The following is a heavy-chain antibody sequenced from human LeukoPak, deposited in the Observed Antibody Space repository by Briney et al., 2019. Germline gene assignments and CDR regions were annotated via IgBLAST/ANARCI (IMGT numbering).Heavy chain of an antibody. Sequence: ASVKVSCKASGGTFSSYAISWVRQAPGQGLEWMGRIIPILGIANYAQKFQGRVTITADKSTSTAYMELSSLRSEDTAVYYCARELGRGDYDSGGYIFDYWGQGTLVTVSS. J-gene: IGHJ4*02. CDR1: GGTFSSYA. CDR2: IIPILGIA. V-gene: IGHV1-69*04. D-gene: IGHD3-22*01. CDR3: ARELGRGDYDSGGYIFDY.